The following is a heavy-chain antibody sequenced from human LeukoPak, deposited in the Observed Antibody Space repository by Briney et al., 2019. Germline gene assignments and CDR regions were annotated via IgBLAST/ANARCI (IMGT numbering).Heavy chain of an antibody. D-gene: IGHD6-25*01. J-gene: IGHJ4*02. CDR2: IYTSGST. CDR1: GGSISSYY. CDR3: ARGIAATYYFDY. Sequence: ASETLSLTCSVSGGSISSYYWRWIRQPPGKGLEWIGYIYTSGSTNYNPSLKSRVTISVDTSKNQFSLKLSSVTAADTAVYYCARGIAATYYFDYWGQGTLVTVSS. V-gene: IGHV4-4*09.